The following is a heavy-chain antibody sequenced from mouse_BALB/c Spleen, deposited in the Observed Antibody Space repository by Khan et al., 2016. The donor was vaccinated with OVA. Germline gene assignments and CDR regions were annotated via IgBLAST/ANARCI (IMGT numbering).Heavy chain of an antibody. CDR3: ARTARIKY. CDR1: GYSITSGYG. CDR2: ISYSGST. J-gene: IGHJ2*01. D-gene: IGHD3-3*01. Sequence: EVKLLESGPGLVKPSQSLSLTCTVTGYSITSGYGWYLIRQFPGNKLEWMGYISYSGSTNYNPSLKSRISITRDTSKNQFFLQLNSVTTEDTATYYCARTARIKYWGQGSTLTVSS. V-gene: IGHV3-1*02.